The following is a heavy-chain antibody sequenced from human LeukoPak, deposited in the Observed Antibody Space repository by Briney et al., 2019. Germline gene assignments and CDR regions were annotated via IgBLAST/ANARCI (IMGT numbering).Heavy chain of an antibody. CDR3: TGETSVGY. CDR2: INRDGSRT. D-gene: IGHD4-23*01. V-gene: IGHV3-74*01. J-gene: IGHJ4*02. CDR1: GFTFSSYW. Sequence: PGGSLRLSCAASGFTFSSYWMHWVRQAPGKGLVWVSRINRDGSRTDYADSVKGRFTISRDNAKNTLYLQMNSLRAEDTAVYYCTGETSVGYWGQGTLVTVSS.